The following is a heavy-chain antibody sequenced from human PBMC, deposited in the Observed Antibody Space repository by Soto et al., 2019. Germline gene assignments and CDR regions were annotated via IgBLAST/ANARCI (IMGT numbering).Heavy chain of an antibody. CDR3: AADRGNSTNWQLDY. J-gene: IGHJ4*02. CDR1: GGSVGSGDSF. CDR2: IYSSGST. Sequence: QVQLQESGPGLVKPSQTLSLTCTVSGGSVGSGDSFWTWIRQPPGKGLEWIGYIYSSGSTYYNPSLKSRVAISVDTSKNLCSLRLNSVTAADTAVYYCAADRGNSTNWQLDYWGQGTLVTVSS. D-gene: IGHD7-27*01. V-gene: IGHV4-30-4*01.